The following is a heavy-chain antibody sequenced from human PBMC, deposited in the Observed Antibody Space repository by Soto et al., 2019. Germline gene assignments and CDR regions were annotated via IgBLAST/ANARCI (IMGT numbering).Heavy chain of an antibody. Sequence: QVHLVESGGGGVQPGRSKRLSCVVSGFTFNDYAIHWVRQAPGKGLEWVAVISFDGNNKFYADSVKGRFTISRDRSKTTEYLQMNNLRAEDTAVDYCARDHWDCSGGGCNPHQLNFFAMDVWGQGTTVTVSS. CDR2: ISFDGNNK. CDR1: GFTFNDYA. CDR3: ARDHWDCSGGGCNPHQLNFFAMDV. V-gene: IGHV3-30*03. D-gene: IGHD2-15*01. J-gene: IGHJ6*02.